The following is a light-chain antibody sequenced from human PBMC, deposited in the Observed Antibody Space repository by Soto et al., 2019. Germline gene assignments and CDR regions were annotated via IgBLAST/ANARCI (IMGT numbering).Light chain of an antibody. CDR3: KQYYDPRT. V-gene: IGKV4-1*01. Sequence: DIVMTQYPDSLAVSLGARDTINCKSSQSVLYSSNNKHYLAWYQQKHGQPPNLMIPWASTRESGVPDRISGSGSGTYLTLTISRMQAEYGAVYYGKQYYDPRTFGKGTKLDIK. J-gene: IGKJ2*01. CDR2: WAS. CDR1: QSVLYSSNNKHY.